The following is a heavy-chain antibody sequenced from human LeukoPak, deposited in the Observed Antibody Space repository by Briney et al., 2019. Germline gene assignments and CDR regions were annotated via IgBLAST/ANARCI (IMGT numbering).Heavy chain of an antibody. Sequence: SETLSLTCTVSGGSISSSSYYWGWIRQPPGKGLEGIGSFYYSGSTYYNPSLKSRVTISVDTSQNQFSLKLSSVTDADTAVYYCARQSGIYWNYYFDYWGQGTLVTVSS. CDR3: ARQSGIYWNYYFDY. J-gene: IGHJ4*02. CDR1: GGSISSSSYY. D-gene: IGHD1-26*01. V-gene: IGHV4-39*01. CDR2: FYYSGST.